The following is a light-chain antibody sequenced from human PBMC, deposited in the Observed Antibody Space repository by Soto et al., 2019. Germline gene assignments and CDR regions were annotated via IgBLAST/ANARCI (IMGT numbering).Light chain of an antibody. J-gene: IGLJ1*01. Sequence: QSPLTQPPSVSEAPRQRVTISCSGSSSNIGNNGVNWYQQFPGKAPKLLIYYDDLKPSGVSDRFSGSKSGTSASLVIRGPQSDDEADYYCAAWDDSLNAYVFGIGTKVT. CDR2: YDD. CDR3: AAWDDSLNAYV. V-gene: IGLV1-36*01. CDR1: SSNIGNNG.